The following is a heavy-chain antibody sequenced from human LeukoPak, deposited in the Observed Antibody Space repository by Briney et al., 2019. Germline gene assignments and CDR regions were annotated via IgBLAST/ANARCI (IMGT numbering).Heavy chain of an antibody. CDR1: GFTFSSYS. CDR2: ISSSSSYI. J-gene: IGHJ3*02. V-gene: IGHV3-21*01. D-gene: IGHD1-20*01. CDR3: ARNVNWNDFSFAFDI. Sequence: TGGSLRLSCAASGFTFSSYSMSWVRQAPGKGLEWVSSISSSSSYIYYADSVKGRFTISRDNAKNSLYLQMNSLRAEDTAVYYCARNVNWNDFSFAFDIWGQGTMVTVSS.